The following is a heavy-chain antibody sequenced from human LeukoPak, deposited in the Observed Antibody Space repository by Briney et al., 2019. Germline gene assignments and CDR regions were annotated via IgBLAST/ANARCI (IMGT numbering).Heavy chain of an antibody. D-gene: IGHD4-17*01. CDR2: TYYRSKWYN. J-gene: IGHJ4*02. CDR3: ARYYGALDY. V-gene: IGHV6-1*01. CDR1: GDSVSSNSVT. Sequence: SQTLSLTCAISGDSVSSNSVTWNWIRQSPSRGLEWLGRTYYRSKWYNDYAVSVKSRITINPDTSKNHFSLQLNSVTPEDTAVYYCARYYGALDYWGQGTLVTVSS.